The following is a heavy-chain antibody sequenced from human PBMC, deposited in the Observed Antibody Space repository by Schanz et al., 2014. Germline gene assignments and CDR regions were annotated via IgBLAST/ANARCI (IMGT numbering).Heavy chain of an antibody. CDR2: ISGSGGST. J-gene: IGHJ6*02. Sequence: EGQLLESGGGLIQPGGSLRLSCAASGFTFSSYAMSWVRQAPGKGLEWVSGISGSGGSTYYADSVKGRFTISRDNSKNTLYLQMNSLSADDTAVVYCAKGMGYCSGGTCYDYYYYGLDVWGQGTTVTVSS. V-gene: IGHV3-23*01. CDR3: AKGMGYCSGGTCYDYYYYGLDV. CDR1: GFTFSSYA. D-gene: IGHD2-15*01.